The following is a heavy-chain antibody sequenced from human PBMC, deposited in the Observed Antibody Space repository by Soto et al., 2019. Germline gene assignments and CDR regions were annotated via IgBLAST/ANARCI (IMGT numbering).Heavy chain of an antibody. CDR2: IKQDGSEK. J-gene: IGHJ6*03. CDR1: GFTFSSYW. CDR3: ARVGYDFWSGYPGNNYYYYYYMDV. D-gene: IGHD3-3*01. Sequence: GGSLRLSCAASGFTFSSYWMSWVRQAPGKGLEWVANIKQDGSEKYYVDSVKGRFTISRDNAKNSLYLQMNSLRAEDTAVYYCARVGYDFWSGYPGNNYYYYYYMDVWGKGTTVTVSS. V-gene: IGHV3-7*01.